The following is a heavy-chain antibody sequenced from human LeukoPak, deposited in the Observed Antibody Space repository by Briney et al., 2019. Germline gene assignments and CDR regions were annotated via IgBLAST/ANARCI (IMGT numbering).Heavy chain of an antibody. CDR2: ISGSGGST. CDR3: WRSPDIGTVDY. CDR1: GFTFSSYA. D-gene: IGHD4-11*01. V-gene: IGHV3-23*01. J-gene: IGHJ4*02. Sequence: PGGSLRLSCAASGFTFSSYAMSWVRQAPGKGLECVSAISGSGGSTYYADSVKGRYTISRDNAKSSLYLEMNSLRDEDTAIYYCWRSPDIGTVDYWGQGTLATVSS.